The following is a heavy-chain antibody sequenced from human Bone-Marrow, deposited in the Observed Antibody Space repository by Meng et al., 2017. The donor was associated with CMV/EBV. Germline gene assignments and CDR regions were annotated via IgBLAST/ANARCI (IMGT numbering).Heavy chain of an antibody. D-gene: IGHD6-19*01. Sequence: GESLKISCAASGFTFSSYDMHWVRQATGKGLEWVSAIGTAGDTYYPGSVKGRFTISRENAKNSLYLQMKSLRAGDTAVYYCARVGPLYSSGWYFGKDYYGMDVWGQGATVTIYS. CDR1: GFTFSSYD. CDR2: IGTAGDT. V-gene: IGHV3-13*01. CDR3: ARVGPLYSSGWYFGKDYYGMDV. J-gene: IGHJ6*02.